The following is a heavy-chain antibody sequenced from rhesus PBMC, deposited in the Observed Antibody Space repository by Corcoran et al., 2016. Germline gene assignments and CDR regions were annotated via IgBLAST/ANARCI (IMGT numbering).Heavy chain of an antibody. Sequence: QVQLQESGPGLVKPSETLSLTCAVSGGSISGYYWSWIRQPPGKALAGIGNIDGTNAGTNYNPSLKSRVTISKDTSKNQFSLKLSSVTAADTAVYYCARGAPYYNFWSGYFTIDYWGQGVLVAVSS. CDR3: ARGAPYYNFWSGYFTIDY. CDR1: GGSISGYY. J-gene: IGHJ4*01. CDR2: IDGTNAGT. V-gene: IGHV4-81*01. D-gene: IGHD3-3*01.